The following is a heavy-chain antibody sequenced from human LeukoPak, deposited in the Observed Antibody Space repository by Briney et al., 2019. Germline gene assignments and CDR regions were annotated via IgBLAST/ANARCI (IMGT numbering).Heavy chain of an antibody. CDR2: LSSSSSYI. Sequence: GGSLRLSCAASGFTFSSYSMNWVRQAPGKGLEWVSSLSSSSSYIYYADSVKGRFTISRDNAKNSLYLQMNSLRAEDTAVYYCARAYYYDSSGYPYYYYYYYMDVWGKGTTVTISS. J-gene: IGHJ6*03. CDR1: GFTFSSYS. D-gene: IGHD3-22*01. CDR3: ARAYYYDSSGYPYYYYYYYMDV. V-gene: IGHV3-21*01.